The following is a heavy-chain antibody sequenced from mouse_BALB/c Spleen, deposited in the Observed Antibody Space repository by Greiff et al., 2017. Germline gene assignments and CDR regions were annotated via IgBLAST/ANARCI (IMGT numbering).Heavy chain of an antibody. V-gene: IGHV1S135*01. J-gene: IGHJ2*01. Sequence: EVKLMESGPELMKPGASVKISCKASGYSFTSYYMHWVKQSHGKSLEWIGYIDPFNGGTSYNQKFKGKATLTVDKSSSTAYMHLSSLTSEDSAVYYCVGGNYDSYWGQGTTLTVSS. CDR3: VGGNYDSY. CDR2: IDPFNGGT. CDR1: GYSFTSYY. D-gene: IGHD2-1*01.